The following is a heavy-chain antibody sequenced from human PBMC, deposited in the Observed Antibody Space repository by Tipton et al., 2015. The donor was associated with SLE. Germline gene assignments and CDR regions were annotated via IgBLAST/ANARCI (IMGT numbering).Heavy chain of an antibody. D-gene: IGHD2-15*01. V-gene: IGHV3-30*04. CDR3: ARDGYCSGVNCVPGAYFDY. CDR1: GFTFSTYA. CDR2: ISYVGTTE. J-gene: IGHJ4*02. Sequence: SLRLSCAASGFTFSTYAMYWVRQAPGKGLEGVAAISYVGTTESYADSVKGRFTISRDNSKNTLYLQMNSLRDEDTAGYYCARDGYCSGVNCVPGAYFDYWGQGALVTVSS.